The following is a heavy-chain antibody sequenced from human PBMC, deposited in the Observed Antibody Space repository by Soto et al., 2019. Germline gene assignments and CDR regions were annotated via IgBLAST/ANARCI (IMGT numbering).Heavy chain of an antibody. V-gene: IGHV3-23*01. CDR3: AKVVTISGYFYYRMDV. Sequence: GGSLRLSCAASGFTFSNYAMNWVRQAPGKGLEWVSGISGSGSSTYYADSVKGRFTISRDNSKNRMYLQVHSLRAEDTAAYYCAKVVTISGYFYYRMDVWGQGTTVIFSS. J-gene: IGHJ6*02. D-gene: IGHD3-3*01. CDR2: ISGSGSST. CDR1: GFTFSNYA.